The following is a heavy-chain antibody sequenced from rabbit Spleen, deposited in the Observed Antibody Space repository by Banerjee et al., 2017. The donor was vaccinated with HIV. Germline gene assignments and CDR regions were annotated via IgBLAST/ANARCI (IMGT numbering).Heavy chain of an antibody. CDR2: IAGSSSGFT. Sequence: QEQLVESGGGLVQPEGSLTLTCKASGFSFSNSYYMCWVRQAPGKGLEWISCIAGSSSGFTYSATWATGRFTISKTSSTTVTLQMTSLTVADTATYFCARDTGTSFSSYGMDLWGQGTLVTVS. D-gene: IGHD7-1*01. V-gene: IGHV1S45*01. J-gene: IGHJ6*01. CDR3: ARDTGTSFSSYGMDL. CDR1: GFSFSNSYY.